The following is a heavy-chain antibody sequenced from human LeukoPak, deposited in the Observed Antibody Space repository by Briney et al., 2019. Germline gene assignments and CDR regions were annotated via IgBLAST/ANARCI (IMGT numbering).Heavy chain of an antibody. Sequence: PGGSLRLSCAASGFTFSNYWMSWVRQAPGKGLEWVANIKEDGSEKDYVDSVKGRFTTSRDNAKNSLYLQMNSLRAEDTAVYYCARGNYGDYDYFDYWAREPWSPSPQ. D-gene: IGHD4-17*01. J-gene: IGHJ4*02. CDR2: IKEDGSEK. V-gene: IGHV3-7*03. CDR1: GFTFSNYW. CDR3: ARGNYGDYDYFDY.